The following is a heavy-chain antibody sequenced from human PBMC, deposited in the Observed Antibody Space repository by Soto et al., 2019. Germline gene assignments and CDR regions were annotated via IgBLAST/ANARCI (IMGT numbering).Heavy chain of an antibody. CDR1: GGTLSNYG. CDR3: AREQTRYQSYYCDY. V-gene: IGHV1-69*12. CDR2: ILPVFGTS. J-gene: IGHJ4*02. D-gene: IGHD2-2*01. Sequence: QLHLVQSGSEVKKPGSSVRVSCKTSGGTLSNYGLSWVRLAPGQGLGWMGGILPVFGTSNYAQKFQGRHTITADESTNTAYMDLTSPTTADTAVYNWAREQTRYQSYYCDYWGQGTLGTVSS.